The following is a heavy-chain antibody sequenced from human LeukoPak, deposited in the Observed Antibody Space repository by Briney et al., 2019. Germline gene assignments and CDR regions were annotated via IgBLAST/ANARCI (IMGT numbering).Heavy chain of an antibody. CDR2: IIPIFGTA. Sequence: SVKVSCKASGGTFSSYAISWVRQAPGQGPEWMGGIIPIFGTANYAQKFQGRVTITADESTSTAYMELSSLRSEDTAVYYCARWAATMAGGAHYYYYGMDVWGKGTTVTVSS. CDR3: ARWAATMAGGAHYYYYGMDV. V-gene: IGHV1-69*13. D-gene: IGHD5-12*01. J-gene: IGHJ6*04. CDR1: GGTFSSYA.